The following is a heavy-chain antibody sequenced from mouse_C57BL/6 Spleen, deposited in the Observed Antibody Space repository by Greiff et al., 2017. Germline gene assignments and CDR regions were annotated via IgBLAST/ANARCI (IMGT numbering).Heavy chain of an antibody. CDR3: TRHVSYYGSSYGYFDY. V-gene: IGHV1-5*01. J-gene: IGHJ2*01. CDR2: IYPGNSDT. D-gene: IGHD1-1*01. Sequence: VQLQQSGPVLARPGASVKMSCKTSGYTFTSYWMHWVKQRPGQGLEWIGAIYPGNSDTSYNQKFKGKAKLTAVTSASTAYMELSSLTTEDSAVYYCTRHVSYYGSSYGYFDYWGQGTTLTVSS. CDR1: GYTFTSYW.